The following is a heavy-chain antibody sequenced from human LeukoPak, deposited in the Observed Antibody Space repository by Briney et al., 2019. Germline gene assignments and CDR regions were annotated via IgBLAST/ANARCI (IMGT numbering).Heavy chain of an antibody. Sequence: GGYLRLSCAASGFTFSNAWMSWVRQAPGKGLEGVGRIKSKNDGGTKDYAATVTVRLTISRDESKNTLYMQMNSLKTQDTAVYYCTTVFTPYYYYYYGMDVWGKGTTVTVSS. J-gene: IGHJ6*01. CDR3: TTVFTPYYYYYYGMDV. V-gene: IGHV3-15*01. CDR1: GFTFSNAW. CDR2: IKSKNDGGTK.